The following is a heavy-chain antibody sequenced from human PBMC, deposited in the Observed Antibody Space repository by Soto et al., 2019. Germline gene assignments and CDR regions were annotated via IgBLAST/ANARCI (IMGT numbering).Heavy chain of an antibody. CDR3: ALGYCTNGICYRNGMDV. D-gene: IGHD2-8*01. CDR1: GFTFGRYW. J-gene: IGHJ6*02. CDR2: INNDGSST. V-gene: IGHV3-74*01. Sequence: PGGSLRLSXEAFGFTFGRYWMHWVRQAPGKGLVWVARINNDGSSTNYADSVKGRFTISRDNAQNILYLQMNSLRAEDTAEYYCALGYCTNGICYRNGMDVWGQGTTVTVSS.